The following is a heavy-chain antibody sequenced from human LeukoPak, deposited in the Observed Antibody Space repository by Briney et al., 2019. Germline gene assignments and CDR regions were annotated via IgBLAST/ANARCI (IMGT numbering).Heavy chain of an antibody. Sequence: PGGSLRLSCAASGFTFNSYAMSWVRQAPGKGLEWVAIIKKDGSEKYYVDSMKGRFTISRDNAKNSLFLQMNSLRAEDTAIYYCTTDTWYSAGHWGQGTLVTVSS. CDR2: IKKDGSEK. J-gene: IGHJ4*02. V-gene: IGHV3-7*03. CDR1: GFTFNSYA. CDR3: TTDTWYSAGH. D-gene: IGHD2-15*01.